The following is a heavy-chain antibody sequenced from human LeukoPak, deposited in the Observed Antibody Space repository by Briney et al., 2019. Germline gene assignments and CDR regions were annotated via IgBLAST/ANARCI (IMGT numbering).Heavy chain of an antibody. V-gene: IGHV4-4*02. CDR3: AKGRRYNILTGYYVSEVDP. CDR1: GGSISSSNW. D-gene: IGHD3-9*01. CDR2: IYHSGST. J-gene: IGHJ5*02. Sequence: SETLSLTCAVSGGSISSSNWWSWVRQPPGKGLEWIGEIYHSGSTNYNPSLKSRVTISVDKSKNQFSLKLSSVTAADTAVYYCAKGRRYNILTGYYVSEVDPWGQGTLVTVSS.